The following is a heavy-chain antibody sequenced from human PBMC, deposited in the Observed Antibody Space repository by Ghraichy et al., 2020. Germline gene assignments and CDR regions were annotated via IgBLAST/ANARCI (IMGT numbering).Heavy chain of an antibody. CDR3: ARDPYGDYKYGGTDY. Sequence: GGSPRLSCAASGFTFSRHWMSWVRQAPGKGLEWVASIKSDGSDSFYVDSVKGRFTISRDNAENSVSLEMTSLRAEDTAVYYCARDPYGDYKYGGTDYWGRGTLVSVSS. CDR1: GFTFSRHW. J-gene: IGHJ4*02. D-gene: IGHD4-17*01. V-gene: IGHV3-7*01. CDR2: IKSDGSDS.